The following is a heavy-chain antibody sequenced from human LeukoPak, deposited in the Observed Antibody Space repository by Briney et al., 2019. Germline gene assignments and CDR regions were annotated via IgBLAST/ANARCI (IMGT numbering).Heavy chain of an antibody. D-gene: IGHD3-10*01. CDR2: INPNSGGT. Sequence: ASVKVSCTASGYTFTGYYMHWVRQAPGQGLEWMGWINPNSGGTNYAQKFQGRVTMTRDTSISTAYMELSKLRSNDTAVYYCARYTKTYYYGSGSYSSDDAFDIWGQGTMVTVSS. CDR3: ARYTKTYYYGSGSYSSDDAFDI. V-gene: IGHV1-2*02. CDR1: GYTFTGYY. J-gene: IGHJ3*02.